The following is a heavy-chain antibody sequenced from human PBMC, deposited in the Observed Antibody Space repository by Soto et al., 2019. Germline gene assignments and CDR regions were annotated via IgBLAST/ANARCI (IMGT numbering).Heavy chain of an antibody. J-gene: IGHJ6*02. D-gene: IGHD3-3*01. Sequence: GGSLRLSCAASGFTFSSYSMNWVRQAPGKGLEWVSYISSSSSTIYYADSVKGRFTISRDNAKNSLYLQMNSLRDEDTAVYYCAREGYDFWSGYQFYTYVDYYYYGMDVWGPGTTVTVYS. CDR3: AREGYDFWSGYQFYTYVDYYYYGMDV. CDR2: ISSSSSTI. V-gene: IGHV3-48*02. CDR1: GFTFSSYS.